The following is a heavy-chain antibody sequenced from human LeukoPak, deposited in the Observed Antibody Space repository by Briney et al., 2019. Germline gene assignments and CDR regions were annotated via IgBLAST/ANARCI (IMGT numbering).Heavy chain of an antibody. D-gene: IGHD4-11*01. CDR3: ARGLHAPTTLDY. V-gene: IGHV4-34*01. J-gene: IGHJ4*02. Sequence: SETLPLTCAVYGGSFSGYYWSWIRQPPGKGLEWIGEINHSGSTNYNPSLKSRVTISVDTSKNQFSLKLSSVTAADTAVYYCARGLHAPTTLDYWGQGTLVTVSS. CDR1: GGSFSGYY. CDR2: INHSGST.